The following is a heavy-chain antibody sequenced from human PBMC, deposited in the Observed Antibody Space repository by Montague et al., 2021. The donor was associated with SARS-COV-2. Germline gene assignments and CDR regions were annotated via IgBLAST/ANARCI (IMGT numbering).Heavy chain of an antibody. CDR3: AREIYTGASYYY. Sequence: SLRLSCAASGLTFSDYYMAWIRQAPGKGLEWIADINKGGYGTHYADSLGGRFTISRDNAKNSLYLQMNSLRDEDTAVYFCAREIYTGASYYYWGQGALVTVSS. CDR2: INKGGYGT. J-gene: IGHJ4*02. CDR1: GLTFSDYY. V-gene: IGHV3-11*01. D-gene: IGHD7-27*01.